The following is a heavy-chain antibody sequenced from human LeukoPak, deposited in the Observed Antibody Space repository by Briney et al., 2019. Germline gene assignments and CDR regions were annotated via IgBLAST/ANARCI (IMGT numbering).Heavy chain of an antibody. D-gene: IGHD2-15*01. CDR1: GGSISSSSYS. V-gene: IGHV4-39*07. CDR3: ARTLGGYFDY. J-gene: IGHJ4*02. CDR2: IFHNGNT. Sequence: SETLSLTCTVSGGSISSSSYSWGWIRQPPGKGLEWIGTIFHNGNTYYNPSLKSRVTISVDTSKNQFSLKLSSVTAADTAVYYCARTLGGYFDYWGQGTLVTVSS.